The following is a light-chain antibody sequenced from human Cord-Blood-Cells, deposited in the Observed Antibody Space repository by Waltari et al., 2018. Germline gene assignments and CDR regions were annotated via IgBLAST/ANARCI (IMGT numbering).Light chain of an antibody. CDR3: AAWDDSLNGYV. Sequence: QSVLTQPPSVSEAPRPRVTISCSGSSSNIGNKAVNWYQQLPGKAPKLLIYYDDLLPSGVSDRFSGSKSGTSASLAISGLQSEDEADYYCAAWDDSLNGYVFGTGTKVTVL. V-gene: IGLV1-36*01. CDR1: SSNIGNKA. J-gene: IGLJ1*01. CDR2: YDD.